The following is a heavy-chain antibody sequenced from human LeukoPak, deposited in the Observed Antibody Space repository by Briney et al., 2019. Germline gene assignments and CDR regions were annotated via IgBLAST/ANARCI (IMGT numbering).Heavy chain of an antibody. V-gene: IGHV3-30-3*01. CDR1: GFTFSSYA. CDR3: ARDEWLRGNPDGMDV. Sequence: PGGSLRLSCAASGFTFSSYAMHWVRQAPGKGLEWVAVISYDGSNKYYADSVKGRFTISRDNSKNTLYLQMNSLRAEDTAVYYCARDEWLRGNPDGMDVWGQGTTVTVSS. J-gene: IGHJ6*02. CDR2: ISYDGSNK. D-gene: IGHD5-12*01.